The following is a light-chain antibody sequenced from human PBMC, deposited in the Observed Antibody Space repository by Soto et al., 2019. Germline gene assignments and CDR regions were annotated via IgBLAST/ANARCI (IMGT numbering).Light chain of an antibody. J-gene: IGKJ3*01. CDR1: QSVSSNN. CDR2: GAS. Sequence: EIVLTQSPGTLSLSPGERATLSCRASQSVSSNNLAWYQQRPGQAPRVVIYGASTRATGIPERFSGSGSGTDFTLTISILEPEYFAVYCCQQYGRSPFTFGPGTKVDIK. V-gene: IGKV3-20*01. CDR3: QQYGRSPFT.